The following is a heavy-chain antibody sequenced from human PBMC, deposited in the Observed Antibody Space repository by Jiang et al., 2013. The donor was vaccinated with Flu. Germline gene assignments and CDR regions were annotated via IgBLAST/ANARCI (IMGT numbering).Heavy chain of an antibody. CDR1: GGSISSYY. Sequence: PGLVKPSETLSLTCAVSGGSISSYYWSWIRQPAGKGLEWIGRIYTSGSTNYNPSLKSRVAMSVDTSKNQFSLKLSSVTAADTAVYYCARDYGGNSASGYYYYGMDVWGQGTTVTVSS. V-gene: IGHV4-4*07. CDR2: IYTSGST. J-gene: IGHJ6*02. D-gene: IGHD4-23*01. CDR3: ARDYGGNSASGYYYYGMDV.